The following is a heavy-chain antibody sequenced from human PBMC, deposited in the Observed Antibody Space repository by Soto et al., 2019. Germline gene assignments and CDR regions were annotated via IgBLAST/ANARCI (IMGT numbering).Heavy chain of an antibody. D-gene: IGHD3-10*01. Sequence: QITLKESGPTLVKPTQTLTLTCTFSGFSLSTSGVGVGWIRQPPGKALEWLALIYWDDDKRYSPSLQSRLAITKDTCNSQVVLTTTTIDPLDTAAFSCSHTMAPSSFDCWGQGTPVIVSS. CDR1: GFSLSTSGVG. CDR2: IYWDDDK. J-gene: IGHJ4*02. V-gene: IGHV2-5*02. CDR3: SHTMAPSSFDC.